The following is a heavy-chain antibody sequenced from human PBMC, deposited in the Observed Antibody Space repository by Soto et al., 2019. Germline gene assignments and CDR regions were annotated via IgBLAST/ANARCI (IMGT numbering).Heavy chain of an antibody. CDR2: IWYEGTTK. V-gene: IGHV3-33*01. Sequence: GGSLRLSCEVSGFSLSIYGMHWVRQAPGKGLEWVAVIWYEGTTKNYADSVKGRFTISRDSSKNMVYLQMDSLKVEDTAVYYCARDVDRTSHLNWFDPWGQGVMVTVSS. D-gene: IGHD5-12*01. J-gene: IGHJ5*02. CDR3: ARDVDRTSHLNWFDP. CDR1: GFSLSIYG.